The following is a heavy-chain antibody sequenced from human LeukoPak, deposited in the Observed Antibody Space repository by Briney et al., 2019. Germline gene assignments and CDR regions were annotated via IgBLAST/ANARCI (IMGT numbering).Heavy chain of an antibody. V-gene: IGHV4-39*01. J-gene: IGHJ4*02. D-gene: IGHD1-26*01. CDR2: IYYSGST. CDR1: GGSISSSSYY. Sequence: PSETLSLTCTVSGGSISSSSYYWGWIRQPPGKGLEWIGSIYYSGSTYYNPSLESRVTISVDTSKNQFSLKLSSVTAADTAVYYCARWGYSHGYFDYWGQGTLVTVSS. CDR3: ARWGYSHGYFDY.